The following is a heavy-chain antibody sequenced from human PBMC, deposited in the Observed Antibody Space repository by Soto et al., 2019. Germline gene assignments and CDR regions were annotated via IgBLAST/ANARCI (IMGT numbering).Heavy chain of an antibody. V-gene: IGHV4-59*01. CDR2: IYYSGST. Sequence: SETLSLTCTVSGGSISSYYWSWIRQPPGKGLEWIGYIYYSGSTNYNPSLKSRVTISVDTSKNQFSLKLSSVTAADTAVYYCARGVMGFSGPEYSSSSGVHHNWFDPWGQGTLVTVSS. J-gene: IGHJ5*02. CDR3: ARGVMGFSGPEYSSSSGVHHNWFDP. CDR1: GGSISSYY. D-gene: IGHD6-6*01.